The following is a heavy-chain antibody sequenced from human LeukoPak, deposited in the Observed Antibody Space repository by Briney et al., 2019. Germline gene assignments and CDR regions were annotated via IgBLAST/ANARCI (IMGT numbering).Heavy chain of an antibody. J-gene: IGHJ6*02. CDR2: ISYDGSNK. CDR3: ASLSTTIGTYGMDV. D-gene: IGHD2-2*01. CDR1: GFTVSSYA. Sequence: GRSLRLSCAASGFTVSSYAMLWVRQAPGKGLEWVAVISYDGSNKYYADSVKGRFTISRDNSKNTLYLQMNSLRAEDTAVYYCASLSTTIGTYGMDVWGQGTTVTVSS. V-gene: IGHV3-30*04.